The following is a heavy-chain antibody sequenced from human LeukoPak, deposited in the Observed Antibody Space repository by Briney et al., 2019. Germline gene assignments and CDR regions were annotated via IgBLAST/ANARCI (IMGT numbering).Heavy chain of an antibody. J-gene: IGHJ3*02. Sequence: GASVKVPCKASGYTFTGYYMHWVRQAPGQGLEWMGWINPNSGGTNYAQKFQGRVTTTRDTSISTAYMELSRLRSDDTAVYYCASYGSSWYGTDAFDIWGQGTMVTVSS. D-gene: IGHD6-13*01. CDR2: INPNSGGT. V-gene: IGHV1-2*02. CDR3: ASYGSSWYGTDAFDI. CDR1: GYTFTGYY.